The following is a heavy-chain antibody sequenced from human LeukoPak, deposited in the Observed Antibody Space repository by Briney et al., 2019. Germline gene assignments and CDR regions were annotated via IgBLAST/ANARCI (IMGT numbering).Heavy chain of an antibody. V-gene: IGHV1-18*01. J-gene: IGHJ4*02. CDR1: GYTFTSYG. D-gene: IGHD5-18*01. CDR2: ISAYNGNT. Sequence: ASENVSCKASGYTFTSYGISWVRQAPGPGLEWMGWISAYNGNTNYAQKLQGRVTITTDTSTSTVYMELSSLRSEDTAVYYCARANSYGFDYWGQGTLVTVSS. CDR3: ARANSYGFDY.